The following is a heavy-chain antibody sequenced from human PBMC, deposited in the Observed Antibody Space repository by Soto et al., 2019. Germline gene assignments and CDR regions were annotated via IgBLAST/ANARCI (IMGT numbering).Heavy chain of an antibody. CDR1: GFTFSSYG. Sequence: QVQLVESGGGVVQPGRSLRLSCAASGFTFSSYGMHWVRQAPGKGLEWVAVIWYDGSNKYYADSVKGRFTISRDNSKNTLYLQMNSLRAEDTAVYYCAREGTKDYGDYEYYYGMDVWGQGTTVTVSS. J-gene: IGHJ6*02. D-gene: IGHD4-17*01. CDR3: AREGTKDYGDYEYYYGMDV. CDR2: IWYDGSNK. V-gene: IGHV3-33*01.